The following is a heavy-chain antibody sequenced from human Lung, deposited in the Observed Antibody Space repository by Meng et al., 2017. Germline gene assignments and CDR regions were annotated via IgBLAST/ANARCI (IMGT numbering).Heavy chain of an antibody. CDR1: GVSVSDFN. CDR3: ARGPTTMAHDFDY. D-gene: IGHD4-11*01. CDR2: INHSGST. V-gene: IGHV4-34*01. Sequence: QVALQQWGTGRVEPSETLSLTCLGSGVSVSDFNWSWIRQPPGKGLEWIGGINHSGSTNYNPSHESRATISVDTSQNNLSLKLSSVTAADSAVYYCARGPTTMAHDFDYWGQGTLVTVSS. J-gene: IGHJ4*02.